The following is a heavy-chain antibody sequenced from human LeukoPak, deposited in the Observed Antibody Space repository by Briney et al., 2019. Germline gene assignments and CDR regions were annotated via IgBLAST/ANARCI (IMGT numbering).Heavy chain of an antibody. CDR1: GGTFSSYT. D-gene: IGHD6-13*01. J-gene: IGHJ5*02. CDR3: ARDPGYSSSWYNWFDP. V-gene: IGHV1-69*05. Sequence: SVKVSCKASGGTFSSYTISWVRQAPGQGLEWMGRIIPIFGTANYAQKFQGRVTITTDESTSTAYMELSSLRSEDTAVYYCARDPGYSSSWYNWFDPWGQGTLVTVSS. CDR2: IIPIFGTA.